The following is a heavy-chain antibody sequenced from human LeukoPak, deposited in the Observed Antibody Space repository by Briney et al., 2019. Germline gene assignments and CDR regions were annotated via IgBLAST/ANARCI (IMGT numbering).Heavy chain of an antibody. V-gene: IGHV1-3*01. CDR3: ARDLRRYYDSSGFLDY. Sequence: ASVKVSCKASGYTFTSYAMHWVRQAPGQRLEWMGWINAGNGNTKYSQKFQGRVTITRDTSASTAYMELSSLRSEDTAVYYCARDLRRYYDSSGFLDYWGQGTLVTVSS. CDR1: GYTFTSYA. CDR2: INAGNGNT. J-gene: IGHJ4*02. D-gene: IGHD3-22*01.